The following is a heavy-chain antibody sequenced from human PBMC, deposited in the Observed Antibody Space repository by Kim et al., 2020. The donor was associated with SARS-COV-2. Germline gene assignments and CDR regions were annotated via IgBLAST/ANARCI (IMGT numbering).Heavy chain of an antibody. CDR2: IYTSGST. D-gene: IGHD3-9*01. J-gene: IGHJ6*02. Sequence: SETLSLTCTVSGGSISSGSYYWSWIRQPAGKGLEWIVRIYTSGSTNYNPSLKSRVTISVDTSKNQFSLKLSSVTAADTAVYYCARDPLRYFDWLLFGGMGVWGQGTTVTVSS. V-gene: IGHV4-61*02. CDR1: GGSISSGSYY. CDR3: ARDPLRYFDWLLFGGMGV.